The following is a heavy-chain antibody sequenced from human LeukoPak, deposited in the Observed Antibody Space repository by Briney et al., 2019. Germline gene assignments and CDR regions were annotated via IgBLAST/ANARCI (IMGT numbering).Heavy chain of an antibody. Sequence: ASETLSLTCSVSGDSISSARNYWGWIRQSPGKGLEWLASVYSSGSTHSNPSLTSPVSISIDMSKNQFSLKLYSVTASDAAIYYCARHLSGTAMAHYFDFWGQGTLVTVSS. CDR1: GDSISSARNY. J-gene: IGHJ4*02. CDR2: VYSSGST. V-gene: IGHV4-39*01. D-gene: IGHD5-18*01. CDR3: ARHLSGTAMAHYFDF.